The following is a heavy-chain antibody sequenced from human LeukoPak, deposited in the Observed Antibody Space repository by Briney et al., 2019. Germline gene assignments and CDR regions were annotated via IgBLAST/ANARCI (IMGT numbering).Heavy chain of an antibody. D-gene: IGHD2-15*01. CDR3: ARVGYCTGGSCYSDYLYGMDV. CDR2: IFNSGST. Sequence: SETLSLTCTVPGGSISGFYWSWIRQPPGKGLEWIGYIFNSGSTNYNPSLKSRVTISVDTSKNQFSLKLSSVTAADTAVYYCARVGYCTGGSCYSDYLYGMDVWGQGTPVTVSS. V-gene: IGHV4-59*01. J-gene: IGHJ6*02. CDR1: GGSISGFY.